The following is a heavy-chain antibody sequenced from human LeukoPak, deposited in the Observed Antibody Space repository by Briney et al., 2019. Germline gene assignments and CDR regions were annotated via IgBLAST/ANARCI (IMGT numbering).Heavy chain of an antibody. V-gene: IGHV3-23*01. CDR2: ITYDGINT. J-gene: IGHJ5*02. CDR1: GFHFSGSA. CDR3: AKDGAQYSSGPECDP. Sequence: PGGSLRLSCAGSGFHFSGSAMSWVRQAPGKGPESVSGITYDGINTYYAASVKGRFTISRDNSKRTVYLEMTSLRADDTGVYYCAKDGAQYSSGPECDPRGQGTLVSVSP. D-gene: IGHD6-19*01.